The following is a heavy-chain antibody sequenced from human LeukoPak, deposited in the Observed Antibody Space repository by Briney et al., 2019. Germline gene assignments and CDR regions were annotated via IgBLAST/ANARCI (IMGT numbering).Heavy chain of an antibody. CDR2: ISHDGYNK. CDR1: GFTFNNYV. J-gene: IGHJ4*02. Sequence: PGGSLRLSCAASGFTFNNYVMHWVRQAPGKGLEWVAVISHDGYNKYYADSVKGPFTVSRDNFKNTLYLQMNSLRAEDTAVYYCARGATAVDTTLVTPDLDYWGQGTLVTVSS. D-gene: IGHD5-18*01. CDR3: ARGATAVDTTLVTPDLDY. V-gene: IGHV3-30-3*01.